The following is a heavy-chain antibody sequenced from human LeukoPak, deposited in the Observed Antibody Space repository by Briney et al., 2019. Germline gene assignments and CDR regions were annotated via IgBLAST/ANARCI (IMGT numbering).Heavy chain of an antibody. V-gene: IGHV3-9*01. CDR1: GFTFDDYA. CDR3: AKDYYYDSSGPNFDY. CDR2: ISWNSGSI. J-gene: IGHJ4*02. D-gene: IGHD3-22*01. Sequence: GRSLRLSCAASGFTFDDYAMHWVRQAPGKGLEWVSGISWNSGSIGYGDSVKGRFTISRDNAKNSLYLQMNSLRAEDTALYYCAKDYYYDSSGPNFDYWGQGTLVTVSS.